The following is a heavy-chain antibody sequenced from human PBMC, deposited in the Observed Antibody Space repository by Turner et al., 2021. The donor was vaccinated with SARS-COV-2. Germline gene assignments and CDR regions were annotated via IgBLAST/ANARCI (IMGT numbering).Heavy chain of an antibody. CDR1: GGTFSSYA. Sequence: QVQLVQSGAEVKKPGSSVKVSCPASGGTFSSYAISWVRQAPGQGLEWMGGIIPMFGTANYAQKFQGRVTITADESTSTAYMELSSLRSEDTAVYYCARLGRAAYYYDSSGYPDWGQGTLVTVSS. D-gene: IGHD3-22*01. CDR3: ARLGRAAYYYDSSGYPD. V-gene: IGHV1-69*01. J-gene: IGHJ4*02. CDR2: IIPMFGTA.